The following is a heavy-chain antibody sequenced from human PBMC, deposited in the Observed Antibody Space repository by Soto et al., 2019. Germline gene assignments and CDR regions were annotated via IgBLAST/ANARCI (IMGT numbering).Heavy chain of an antibody. CDR2: IWYDGSNK. J-gene: IGHJ5*02. V-gene: IGHV3-33*01. CDR3: ASSTMFRGGFDP. CDR1: GFTVSSYG. D-gene: IGHD3-10*01. Sequence: GGSLRLSCAASGFTVSSYGMHWVRQAPGKGLEWVAVIWYDGSNKYYADSVKGRFTISRDNSKNTLYLQMNSLRAEDTAVYYCASSTMFRGGFDPWGQGTLVTVSS.